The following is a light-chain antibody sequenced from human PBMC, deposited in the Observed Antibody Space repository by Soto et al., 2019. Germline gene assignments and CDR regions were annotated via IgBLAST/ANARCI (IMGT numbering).Light chain of an antibody. V-gene: IGKV3-15*01. Sequence: EIVMTQSPATLSVSPGERATLSCRASQSVSSNLAWYQQKPGQAPRLLIYGASTRATGIPARFSGSGSGTEFTLTISSLQSEDFAVYYCQQYNNWHPLTFGKGTKV. CDR2: GAS. CDR3: QQYNNWHPLT. J-gene: IGKJ1*01. CDR1: QSVSSN.